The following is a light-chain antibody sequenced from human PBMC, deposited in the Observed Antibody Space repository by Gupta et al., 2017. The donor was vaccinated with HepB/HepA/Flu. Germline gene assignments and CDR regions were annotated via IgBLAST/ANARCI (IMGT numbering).Light chain of an antibody. Sequence: DIQMSQSPSTLSASFGDRVTITCRASQDIGDWLAWYQQKPGKDPKLLIYKASTLQGGVPWRFSGSGSGTEFTLTIISRQPHDFATYYCQQEESFPLTFGRGTKVEIK. V-gene: IGKV1-5*03. CDR1: QDIGDW. J-gene: IGKJ4*01. CDR2: KAS. CDR3: QQEESFPLT.